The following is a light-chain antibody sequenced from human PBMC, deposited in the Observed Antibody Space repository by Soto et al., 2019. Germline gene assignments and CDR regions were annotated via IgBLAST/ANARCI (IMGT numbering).Light chain of an antibody. CDR3: QQYNSSPWA. V-gene: IGKV1-5*03. J-gene: IGKJ1*01. Sequence: DIQMTQSPSTLSASVGDRVTITCRASQSISIWLAWYQHKPGKAPKLLIYQASTVQSGVPSRFSGSGSRTEFTLTISSLQPDDFATYYCQQYNSSPWAFGQGTKVEIK. CDR2: QAS. CDR1: QSISIW.